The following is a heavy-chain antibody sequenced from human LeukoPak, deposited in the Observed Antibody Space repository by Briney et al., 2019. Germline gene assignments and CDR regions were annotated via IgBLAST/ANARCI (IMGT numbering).Heavy chain of an antibody. Sequence: PGGSLRLSCAASGFTFSSYWMHWVRQAPGKGLVWVSRINTDGSSTSYADSVKGRFTISRDNAKNTLYLQMNSLRAEDTAVYYCARVAEGGSYFGLVYYYYYYMDVWGKGTTVTVSS. CDR2: INTDGSST. J-gene: IGHJ6*03. CDR1: GFTFSSYW. D-gene: IGHD1-26*01. CDR3: ARVAEGGSYFGLVYYYYYYMDV. V-gene: IGHV3-74*01.